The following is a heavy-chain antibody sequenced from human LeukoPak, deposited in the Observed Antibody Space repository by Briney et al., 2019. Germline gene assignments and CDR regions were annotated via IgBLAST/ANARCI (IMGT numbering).Heavy chain of an antibody. D-gene: IGHD3-22*01. V-gene: IGHV2-5*02. CDR1: GFSLTTSGVG. Sequence: SGPTLVKPTQTLTLTCTFSGFSLTTSGVGVGWIRQPPGKALEWLALINWDDQKVYSPSLQSRLSITKDTSKNQVVLTMTNVDPVDAATYYCAHRRDSSGYQYRYWFAPWGQGTLVTVSS. J-gene: IGHJ5*02. CDR2: INWDDQK. CDR3: AHRRDSSGYQYRYWFAP.